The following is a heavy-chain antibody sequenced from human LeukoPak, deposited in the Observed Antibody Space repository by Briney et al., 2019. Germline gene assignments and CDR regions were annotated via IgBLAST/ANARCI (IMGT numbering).Heavy chain of an antibody. CDR3: AKGQWLVLFPDY. D-gene: IGHD6-19*01. V-gene: IGHV3-30*18. CDR2: ISYDGSNK. J-gene: IGHJ4*02. Sequence: GGSLRLSCAASGFTFSSYGMHWVRQAPGKGLEWVAVISYDGSNKYYADSVKGRFTISRDNSKNTLYLQMNSLRAEDTAVYDCAKGQWLVLFPDYWGQGTLVTVSS. CDR1: GFTFSSYG.